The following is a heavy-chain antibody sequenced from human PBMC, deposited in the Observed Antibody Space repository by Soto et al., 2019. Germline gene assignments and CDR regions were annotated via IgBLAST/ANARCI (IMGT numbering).Heavy chain of an antibody. Sequence: GGSLRLACAASGLTSSSHSTNWVRQAPGKGLEWVSSISSSSSYIYYADSVKGRFTSSRDNAKNSLYLQMNSLRAEDTAVYYCARRVGYSYEFDYWGQGTLVTVSS. D-gene: IGHD5-18*01. J-gene: IGHJ4*02. CDR1: GLTSSSHS. V-gene: IGHV3-21*01. CDR3: ARRVGYSYEFDY. CDR2: ISSSSSYI.